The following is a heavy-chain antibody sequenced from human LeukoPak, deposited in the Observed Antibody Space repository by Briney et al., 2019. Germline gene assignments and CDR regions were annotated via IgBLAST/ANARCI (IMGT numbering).Heavy chain of an antibody. D-gene: IGHD2-8*01. J-gene: IGHJ4*02. V-gene: IGHV1-69*13. CDR3: ARDIGMLYDY. Sequence: GASVKVSCTASGGTFSSYAISWVRQAPGQGLEWMGGIIPIFGTANYAQKFQGRVTITADESTSTAYMELSSLRSEDTAVYYCARDIGMLYDYWGQGTLVTVSS. CDR1: GGTFSSYA. CDR2: IIPIFGTA.